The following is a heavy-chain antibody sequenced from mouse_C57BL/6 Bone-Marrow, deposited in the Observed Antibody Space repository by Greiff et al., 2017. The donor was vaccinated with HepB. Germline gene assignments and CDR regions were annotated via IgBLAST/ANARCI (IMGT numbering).Heavy chain of an antibody. CDR1: GFTFSNYW. V-gene: IGHV6-3*01. J-gene: IGHJ4*01. CDR2: IRLKSDNYAT. D-gene: IGHD1-1*01. Sequence: EVKLMESGGGLVQPGGSMKLSCVASGFTFSNYWMNWVRQSPEKGLEWVAQIRLKSDNYATHYAESVKGRFTISRDDSKSSVYLQMNNLRAEDTGIYYCTVALPLRGSIPYYAMDYWGQGTSVTVSS. CDR3: TVALPLRGSIPYYAMDY.